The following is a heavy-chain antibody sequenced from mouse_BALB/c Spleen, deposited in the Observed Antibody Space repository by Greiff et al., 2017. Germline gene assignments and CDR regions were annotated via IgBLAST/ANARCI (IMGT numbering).Heavy chain of an antibody. CDR1: GFTFSSFG. Sequence: DVQLQESGGGLVQPGGSRKLSCAASGFTFSSFGMHWVRQAPEKGLEWVAYISSGSSTIYYADTVKGRFTISRDNPKNTLFLQMTSLRSEDTAMYYCARQYYFDYWGQGTTLTVSS. CDR2: ISSGSSTI. J-gene: IGHJ2*01. V-gene: IGHV5-17*02. CDR3: ARQYYFDY.